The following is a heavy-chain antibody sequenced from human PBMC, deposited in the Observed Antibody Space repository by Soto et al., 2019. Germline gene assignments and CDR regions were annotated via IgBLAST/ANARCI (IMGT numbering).Heavy chain of an antibody. CDR3: AREDDGAGMDV. Sequence: QVHLQESGPGLVKPSETLSLTCAIGASSISIYYWGWIRQPPGKGLEWIGSIYHSGSSYYNPSLNGRVSLSLDTSKGQLSLTLTSVTAADTAVYYCAREDDGAGMDVWGQGTTVIVSS. CDR1: ASSISIYY. D-gene: IGHD1-1*01. CDR2: IYHSGSS. V-gene: IGHV4-38-2*02. J-gene: IGHJ6*02.